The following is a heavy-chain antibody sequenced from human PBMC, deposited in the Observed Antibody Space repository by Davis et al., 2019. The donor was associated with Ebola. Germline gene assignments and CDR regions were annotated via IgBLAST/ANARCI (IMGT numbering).Heavy chain of an antibody. CDR3: ARGSRGIAVAGAMDY. CDR1: GYSFTSYW. D-gene: IGHD6-19*01. CDR2: IYPGYSDT. V-gene: IGHV5-51*01. Sequence: GGSLRLSCKGSGYSFTSYWSGWVRQMLGKGLEWMGIIYPGYSDTRYSPSFQGQVTISADKSISTAYLQWSSLKASDTAMYYCARGSRGIAVAGAMDYWGQGTLVTVSS. J-gene: IGHJ4*02.